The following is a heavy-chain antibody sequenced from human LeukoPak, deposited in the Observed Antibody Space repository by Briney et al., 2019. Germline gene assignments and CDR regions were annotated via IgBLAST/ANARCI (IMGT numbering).Heavy chain of an antibody. D-gene: IGHD3-10*01. V-gene: IGHV3-23*01. J-gene: IGHJ4*02. CDR2: ISYSDGNT. Sequence: GGSLTLSCEASGFTFSGYSMSWVRQAPGKGLEWVSAISYSDGNTYYADSVKGRFTISRDNSKNTLYLQMNSLRAEDTAVYYCAKDLLYYYGSGSLNWGQGTLVTVSS. CDR1: GFTFSGYS. CDR3: AKDLLYYYGSGSLN.